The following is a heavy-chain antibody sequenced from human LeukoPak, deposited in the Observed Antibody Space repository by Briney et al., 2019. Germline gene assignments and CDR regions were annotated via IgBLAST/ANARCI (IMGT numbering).Heavy chain of an antibody. CDR3: TICAGGSCYSTH. Sequence: GGSLRLSCAASGFSFSDAWMSWIRQAPGKGLEWVGLIKSETDSGTTGYAGPVKDRFRISRDDSASTAFLQMNSLRTEDTGVYYCTICAGGSCYSTHWGQGAPVIVSS. V-gene: IGHV3-15*07. J-gene: IGHJ4*02. CDR2: IKSETDSGTT. CDR1: GFSFSDAW. D-gene: IGHD2-15*01.